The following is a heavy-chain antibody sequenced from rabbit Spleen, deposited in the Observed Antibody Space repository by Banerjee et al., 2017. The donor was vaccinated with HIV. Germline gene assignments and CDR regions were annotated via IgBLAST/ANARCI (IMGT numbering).Heavy chain of an antibody. CDR1: GFDFSDYG. CDR3: VRDQAGYDGYGPYYFNL. CDR2: IEPIFGRT. Sequence: HLKESGGGLVQPGGSLKLSCKASGFDFSDYGVSWVRQAPGKGLEWIGYIEPIFGRTYYASWVNGRFTISSHNAQNMLYLHLNSLTAADTATYFCVRDQAGYDGYGPYYFNLWGQGTLVTVS. D-gene: IGHD6-1*01. J-gene: IGHJ4*01. V-gene: IGHV1S7*01.